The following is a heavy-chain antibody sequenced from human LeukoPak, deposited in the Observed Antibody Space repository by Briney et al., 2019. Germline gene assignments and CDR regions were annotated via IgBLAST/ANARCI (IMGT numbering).Heavy chain of an antibody. J-gene: IGHJ4*02. V-gene: IGHV3-30-3*01. Sequence: HPGGSLRLSCTAAGFTFSIYAMHWVRQAPGKGLEWVAIISYDGNNKYYADSVKGRFTISRDNSKNTVYLQMNSLRAEDTAVYYCARDGTVPLYSSSCHFDYWGQGTLVTASS. D-gene: IGHD6-13*01. CDR2: ISYDGNNK. CDR1: GFTFSIYA. CDR3: ARDGTVPLYSSSCHFDY.